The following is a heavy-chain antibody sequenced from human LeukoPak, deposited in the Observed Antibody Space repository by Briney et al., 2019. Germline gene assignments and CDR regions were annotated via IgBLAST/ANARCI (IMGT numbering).Heavy chain of an antibody. J-gene: IGHJ4*02. V-gene: IGHV3-66*01. D-gene: IGHD3-9*01. CDR1: GFTVSSNY. Sequence: SGGSLRLSCAASGFTVSSNYMSWVRQAPGKGLEWVSVIYSGGSTYYADSVKGRFTISRDNSKNTLYLQMNSLRAEDTAVYYCARDLTGLTGYLNWGQGTLVTVSS. CDR3: ARDLTGLTGYLN. CDR2: IYSGGST.